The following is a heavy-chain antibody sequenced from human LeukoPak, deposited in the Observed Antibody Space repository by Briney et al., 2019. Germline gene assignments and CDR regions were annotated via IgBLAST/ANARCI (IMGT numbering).Heavy chain of an antibody. CDR1: GDSVSRDSIA. Sequence: SQTLSLTCAISGDSVSRDSIAGNWIRQSPSRGLEWRGRTYYKSAWYNDYAVSVKGRITINPDTSKNQFYLHLNSVTPEDTAVYYCARGTGWPQFDYWGQGTLVTVSS. CDR3: ARGTGWPQFDY. CDR2: TYYKSAWYN. V-gene: IGHV6-1*01. D-gene: IGHD6-19*01. J-gene: IGHJ4*02.